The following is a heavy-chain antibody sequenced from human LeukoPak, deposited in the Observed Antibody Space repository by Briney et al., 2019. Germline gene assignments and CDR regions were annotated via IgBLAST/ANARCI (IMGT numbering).Heavy chain of an antibody. CDR2: ISGSGGST. D-gene: IGHD5-12*01. V-gene: IGHV3-23*01. CDR1: GFTFSGYW. Sequence: GGSLRLSCAVSGFTFSGYWMSWVRQAPGKGLEWVSAISGSGGSTYYADSVKGRFTISRDNSKNTLYLQMNSLRAEDTAVYYCAKVPSLYSGYDLGSFDYWGQGTLVTVSS. CDR3: AKVPSLYSGYDLGSFDY. J-gene: IGHJ4*02.